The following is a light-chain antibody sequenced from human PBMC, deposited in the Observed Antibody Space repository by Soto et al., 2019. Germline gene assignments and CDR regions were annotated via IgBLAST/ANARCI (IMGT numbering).Light chain of an antibody. CDR1: SSDVGAHNY. Sequence: QSALTQPRSVSGSPGQSVTISCTGTSSDVGAHNYVSWYQQHPGKAPKLIIYDVTKWPSGVPDRFSGSKSGNTASLTISGLQADDEADYYCFSYAGTSSSYVFGTGTKVTGL. V-gene: IGLV2-11*01. CDR3: FSYAGTSSSYV. J-gene: IGLJ1*01. CDR2: DVT.